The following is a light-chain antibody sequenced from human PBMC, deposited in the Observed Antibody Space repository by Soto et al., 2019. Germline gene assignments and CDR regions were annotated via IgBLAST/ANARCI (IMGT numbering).Light chain of an antibody. V-gene: IGKV3-15*01. J-gene: IGKJ1*01. CDR1: QSVSSK. CDR2: GAS. CDR3: QQYDSSPKT. Sequence: EIVMTQSPGTLSVSPGERATLSCRASQSVSSKLAWYQQKPGQAPRLLIHGASTRATGVPARFSGSGSGTQFTLTISGLQSDDLAVYFCQQYDSSPKTFGQGTKVDIK.